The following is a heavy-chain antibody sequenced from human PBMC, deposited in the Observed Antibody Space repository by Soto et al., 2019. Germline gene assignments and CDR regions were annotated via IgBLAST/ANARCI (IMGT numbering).Heavy chain of an antibody. Sequence: GGSLRLSCAASGFTFSSYAMHWVRQAPGKGLEWVAVISYDGSNKYYADSVKGRFTISRDNSKNTLYLQMNSLRAEDTAVYYCARDPGYYYDNSGLYGMDVWGQGTTVTVSS. CDR1: GFTFSSYA. J-gene: IGHJ6*02. CDR3: ARDPGYYYDNSGLYGMDV. D-gene: IGHD3-22*01. CDR2: ISYDGSNK. V-gene: IGHV3-30-3*01.